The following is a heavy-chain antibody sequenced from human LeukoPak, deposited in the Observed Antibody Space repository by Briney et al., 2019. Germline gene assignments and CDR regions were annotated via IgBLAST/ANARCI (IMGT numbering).Heavy chain of an antibody. CDR3: ARNFGGGDRSGPFY. D-gene: IGHD3-22*01. V-gene: IGHV3-20*04. J-gene: IGHJ4*02. CDR2: INWNGGST. CDR1: GFTFDDYA. Sequence: PGGSLRLSCAASGFTFDDYAMSWVRQAPGRGLEWVSGINWNGGSTAYADSVRGRFTISRDNAKNSLYLQMNSLRAEDTAFYYRARNFGGGDRSGPFYWGQGTLVTVSS.